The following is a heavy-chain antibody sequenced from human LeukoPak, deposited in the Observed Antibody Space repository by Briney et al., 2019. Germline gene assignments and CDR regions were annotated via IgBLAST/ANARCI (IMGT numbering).Heavy chain of an antibody. Sequence: ASVKVSCKASGYTFTSYGISWVRQAPVQGLEWMGWISAYNGNTNYAQKLQGRVTMTRDTPTSTAYMELRSLRSDDTAVYYCARDSLYYYDSSGYNPNWFDPWGQGTLVTVSS. V-gene: IGHV1-18*01. CDR3: ARDSLYYYDSSGYNPNWFDP. CDR1: GYTFTSYG. D-gene: IGHD3-22*01. CDR2: ISAYNGNT. J-gene: IGHJ5*02.